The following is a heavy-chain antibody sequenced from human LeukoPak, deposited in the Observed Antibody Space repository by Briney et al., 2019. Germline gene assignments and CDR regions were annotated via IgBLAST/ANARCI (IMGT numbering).Heavy chain of an antibody. D-gene: IGHD6-13*01. Sequence: SQTLSLTCTVSGGSISSGGYYWSWIRQHPGKGLEWIGYIYYSGSTYYNPSLKSRVTISVDTSKNQFSLKLSSVTAADTAVYYCARDERTAAGTVSGAFDIWGQGTMVTASS. CDR1: GGSISSGGYY. CDR3: ARDERTAAGTVSGAFDI. J-gene: IGHJ3*02. CDR2: IYYSGST. V-gene: IGHV4-31*03.